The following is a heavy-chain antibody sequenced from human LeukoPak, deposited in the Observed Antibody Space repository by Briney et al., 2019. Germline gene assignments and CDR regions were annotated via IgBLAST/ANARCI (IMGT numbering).Heavy chain of an antibody. V-gene: IGHV3-7*01. D-gene: IGHD4-17*01. CDR3: ARDLRAGGTWSYGVYFGL. J-gene: IGHJ2*01. Sequence: SGGSLRLSCAASRFTFSDYYMTWVRQAPGRGLEWVANIKEDGSEKNYVDSVKGRFTISRDNAKNSVYLLLNSLTPEDTAVYYCARDLRAGGTWSYGVYFGLWGRGTLVTVSS. CDR2: IKEDGSEK. CDR1: RFTFSDYY.